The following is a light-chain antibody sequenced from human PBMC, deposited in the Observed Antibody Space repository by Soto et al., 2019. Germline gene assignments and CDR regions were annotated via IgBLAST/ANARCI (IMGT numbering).Light chain of an antibody. V-gene: IGKV3-15*01. Sequence: EIVMTQSPATLSVSPRERATLSCRASQSVSNNLAWYQKKPGQAPRLLIYVASTRATGIPARFSGSGSGTDFTLTISSLQSEDFAVYYCQQYNNWWTFGQGAKVEIK. CDR3: QQYNNWWT. J-gene: IGKJ1*01. CDR1: QSVSNN. CDR2: VAS.